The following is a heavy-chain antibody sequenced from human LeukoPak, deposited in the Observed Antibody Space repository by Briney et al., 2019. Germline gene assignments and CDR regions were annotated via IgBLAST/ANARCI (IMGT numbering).Heavy chain of an antibody. CDR1: GDSVSSNSAA. J-gene: IGHJ3*02. CDR2: TYYRSKWYN. Sequence: SQTLSLTCAISGDSVSSNSAAWNWIRQSPSRGLEWLGRTYYRSKWYNDYAVSVKSRITINPDTSKNQFSLQLNSVTPEDTAVYYCARGRLFLPRPATAMGAFDIWGQGTMVTVSS. CDR3: ARGRLFLPRPATAMGAFDI. D-gene: IGHD2-2*01. V-gene: IGHV6-1*01.